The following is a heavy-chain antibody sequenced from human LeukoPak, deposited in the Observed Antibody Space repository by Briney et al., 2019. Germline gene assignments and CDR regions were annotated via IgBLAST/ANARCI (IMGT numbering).Heavy chain of an antibody. D-gene: IGHD3-9*01. J-gene: IGHJ4*02. CDR1: GFTFSSYG. CDR3: AETGPTDF. Sequence: GGSLRLSCAASGFTFSSYGMHWVRQAPGKGLEWVAAISHDGINIHYAESVKGRFTISRDNSKNMLYLQMNSLRAEDTALYYCAETGPTDFWGQGTLVTVSS. CDR2: ISHDGINI. V-gene: IGHV3-30*03.